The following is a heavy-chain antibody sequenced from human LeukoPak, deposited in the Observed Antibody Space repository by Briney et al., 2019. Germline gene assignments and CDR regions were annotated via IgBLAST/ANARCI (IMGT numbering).Heavy chain of an antibody. V-gene: IGHV4-39*01. CDR2: IYYSGST. D-gene: IGHD3-10*01. CDR1: GGSISSSSYY. J-gene: IGHJ4*02. CDR3: ARSLGSLRGPLR. Sequence: SETLSLTCTVSGGSISSSSYYWGWIRQPPGKGLEWIGSIYYSGSTYYNPSLKSRVTISVDTSKNQFPLKLSSVTAADTAVYYCARSLGSLRGPLRWGQGTLVTVSS.